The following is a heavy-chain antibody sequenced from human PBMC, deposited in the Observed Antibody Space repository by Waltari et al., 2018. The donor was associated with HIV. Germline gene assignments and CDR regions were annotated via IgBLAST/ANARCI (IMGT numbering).Heavy chain of an antibody. CDR3: ARDSAPGLAVDDDDGEFFYYGLDV. CDR2: VNHVGRT. CDR1: GGSFRGFY. V-gene: IGHV4-34*01. Sequence: QVHLEQWGTGLLRPSETLSLTCAVYGGSFRGFYLGWIPQSPGRGLEWIGEVNHVGRTNYSPSLKGRVTVSVDTSKNQFSLTMRSVTAADTAVYYCARDSAPGLAVDDDDGEFFYYGLDVWGQGTTVTVSS. D-gene: IGHD6-19*01. J-gene: IGHJ6*01.